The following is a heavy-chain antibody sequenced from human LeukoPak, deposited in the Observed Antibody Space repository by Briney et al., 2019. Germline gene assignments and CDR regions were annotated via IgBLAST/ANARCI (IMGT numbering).Heavy chain of an antibody. V-gene: IGHV1-69*05. CDR1: GGTFSSYA. CDR3: ASRLVGAIPRPFDY. CDR2: IIPIFGTT. J-gene: IGHJ4*02. Sequence: SVKVSCKASGGTFSSYAISWVRQAPGQGLEWMGGIIPIFGTTNYAQKFQGRVTITTDESTSTAYMELSSLRSEATAVYYCASRLVGAIPRPFDYWGQGTLVTVSS. D-gene: IGHD1-26*01.